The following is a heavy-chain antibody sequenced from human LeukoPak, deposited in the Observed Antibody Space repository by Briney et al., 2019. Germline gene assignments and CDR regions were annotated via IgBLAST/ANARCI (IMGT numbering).Heavy chain of an antibody. Sequence: ASVKVSCKASGYTFTGYYMHWVRQAPGQGLEWMGWINPNSGGTNYAQKLQGRVTMTTDTSTSTAYMELRSLRSDDTAVYYCARDVRLVPYYFDYWGQGTLVTVSS. CDR3: ARDVRLVPYYFDY. CDR1: GYTFTGYY. J-gene: IGHJ4*02. CDR2: INPNSGGT. D-gene: IGHD3-16*01. V-gene: IGHV1-2*02.